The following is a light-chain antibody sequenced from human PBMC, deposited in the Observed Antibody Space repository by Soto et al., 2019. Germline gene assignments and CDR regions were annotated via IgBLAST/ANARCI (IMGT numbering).Light chain of an antibody. V-gene: IGKV1-39*01. CDR1: QSISSY. CDR2: AAS. CDR3: QQSISAPLT. J-gene: IGKJ4*01. Sequence: DIQMTQSPSSLSASVGDRVTITCRASQSISSYLNWYQQKPGKAPKLLIYAASSLQSGVPSRFSRSGSGTDFTLTIAGLQPEDSASYFCQQSISAPLTFGGGTKVEIK.